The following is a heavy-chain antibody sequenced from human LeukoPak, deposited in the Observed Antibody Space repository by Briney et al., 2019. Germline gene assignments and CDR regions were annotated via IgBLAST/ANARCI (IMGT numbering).Heavy chain of an antibody. CDR1: GGSISSGSTY. J-gene: IGHJ4*02. D-gene: IGHD3-3*01. Sequence: PSQTLSLTCTVSGGSISSGSTYWSWIRQPAGKGLEWIGRIYTSGSTNYNPSLKSRVTISVDTSKNQFSLKLSSVTAADTAVYYCAGVRLWSGYYDFDYWGQGTPVTVSS. V-gene: IGHV4-61*02. CDR2: IYTSGST. CDR3: AGVRLWSGYYDFDY.